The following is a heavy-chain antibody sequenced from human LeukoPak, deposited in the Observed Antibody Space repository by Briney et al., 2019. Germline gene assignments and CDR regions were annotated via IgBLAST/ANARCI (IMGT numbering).Heavy chain of an antibody. Sequence: SETLSLTCTVSGGSISTYYWSWIRQPAGKGLEWIGYIYHTGSTSYSPSLKSRVTISADTSQNQFSLKLSSVTAADTAVYYCASRKLGNDYWGQGTLVTVSS. CDR2: IYHTGST. CDR1: GGSISTYY. J-gene: IGHJ4*02. V-gene: IGHV4-59*01. CDR3: ASRKLGNDY. D-gene: IGHD7-27*01.